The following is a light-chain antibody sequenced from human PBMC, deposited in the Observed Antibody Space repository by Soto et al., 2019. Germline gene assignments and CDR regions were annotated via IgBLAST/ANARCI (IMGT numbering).Light chain of an antibody. CDR1: QSVSSSY. CDR2: GAS. J-gene: IGKJ1*01. Sequence: EIVMTQSPGTLSLSPGERATLSCRASQSVSSSYLAWYQQKPGQAPRLLIYGASSRATGIPDRFSGSVSGTDFTLTISSLQPDDFATYYCQQYKGTFGQGTKVDI. V-gene: IGKV3-20*01. CDR3: QQYKGT.